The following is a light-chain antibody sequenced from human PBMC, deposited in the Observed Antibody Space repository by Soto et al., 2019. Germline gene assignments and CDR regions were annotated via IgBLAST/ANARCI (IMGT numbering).Light chain of an antibody. CDR3: QQHSSSPLT. CDR1: QSVSSTY. CDR2: ATS. J-gene: IGKJ1*01. V-gene: IGKV3-20*01. Sequence: ILLTQSPGTLSLSPGERATLSCRASQSVSSTYLGWYQQKPGQAPRLLIYATSTRATGVPDRFIGSGSGTDFTLTISRLEPEDFAVYYCQQHSSSPLTFGLGTKVEIK.